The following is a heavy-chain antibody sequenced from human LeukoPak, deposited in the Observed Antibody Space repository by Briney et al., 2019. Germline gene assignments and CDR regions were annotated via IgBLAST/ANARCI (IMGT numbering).Heavy chain of an antibody. J-gene: IGHJ4*02. CDR3: ITPSREGNFDY. Sequence: PGGSLRLSCAASGFTFSNAWMNWVRQAPGKGLEWVGRIKSKTDGGTTDYVAPVKGRFTISRDDSKTTLYLQMNSLKTEDTAVYYCITPSREGNFDYWGQGTLVTVSS. CDR2: IKSKTDGGTT. CDR1: GFTFSNAW. V-gene: IGHV3-15*01. D-gene: IGHD3-10*01.